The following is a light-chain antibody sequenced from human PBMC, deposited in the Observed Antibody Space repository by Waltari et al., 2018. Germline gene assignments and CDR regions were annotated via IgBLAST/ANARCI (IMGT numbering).Light chain of an antibody. CDR2: DAS. Sequence: EIVLTQSPGTLSLSPGERATLSCRASQSVPRDYLAWYHQKPGQAPRLLIYDASNRAPGIPDRVSGSGSGTDFTLTISRLEPEDFALYYCQQYANSPLTFGGGTKVEIK. J-gene: IGKJ4*01. V-gene: IGKV3-20*01. CDR3: QQYANSPLT. CDR1: QSVPRDY.